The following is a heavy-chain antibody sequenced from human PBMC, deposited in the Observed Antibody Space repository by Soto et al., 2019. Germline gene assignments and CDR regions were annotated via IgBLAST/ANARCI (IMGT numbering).Heavy chain of an antibody. D-gene: IGHD2-15*01. J-gene: IGHJ2*01. V-gene: IGHV1-69*01. CDR2: IIPIFGTA. CDR3: ASGECSGGSCYSWYFDL. Sequence: QVQLVQSGAEVKKPGSSVKVSCKASGGTFSSYAISWVRQAPGQGLEWMGGIIPIFGTANYAQKFQGRVTITADESTSTAYMELSSLRSEDTAVYYCASGECSGGSCYSWYFDLWGRGTLVTVSS. CDR1: GGTFSSYA.